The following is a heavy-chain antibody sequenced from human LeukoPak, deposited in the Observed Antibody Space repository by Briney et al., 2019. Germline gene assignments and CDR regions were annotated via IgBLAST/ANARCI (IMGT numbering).Heavy chain of an antibody. J-gene: IGHJ4*02. D-gene: IGHD6-13*01. CDR2: IWYDGSNK. V-gene: IGHV3-33*08. CDR1: GFTFDDYG. Sequence: PGGSLRLSCAASGFTFDDYGMSWVRQAPGKGLEWVAVIWYDGSNKYYADSVKGRFTISRDNSKNTLYLQMNSLRAEDTAVYYCAREDFIAAAGLDYWGQGTLITVSS. CDR3: AREDFIAAAGLDY.